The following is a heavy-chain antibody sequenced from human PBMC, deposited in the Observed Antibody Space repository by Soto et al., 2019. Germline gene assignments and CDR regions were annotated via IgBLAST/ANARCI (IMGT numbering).Heavy chain of an antibody. J-gene: IGHJ6*02. V-gene: IGHV1-69*12. CDR2: IIPMLDSA. D-gene: IGHD3-22*01. CDR3: ARTYHYDSLGKTYFYYGMDA. Sequence: QVQLVQSGAEVKQPGSSVKVSCKASGGTFDNYAITWVRQAPGQGLEWMAGIIPMLDSANYAEKFQDRVTITADEATSPVYREVSSLRSEATAVYYCARTYHYDSLGKTYFYYGMDAWGQGTTVTVSS. CDR1: GGTFDNYA.